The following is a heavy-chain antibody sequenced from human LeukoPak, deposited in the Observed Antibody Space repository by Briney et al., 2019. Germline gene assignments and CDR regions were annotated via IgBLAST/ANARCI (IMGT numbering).Heavy chain of an antibody. CDR2: IIPIFGIA. J-gene: IGHJ6*02. V-gene: IGHV1-69*04. CDR3: ATVYDSLDV. Sequence: SVKVSCKASGGTFSSYAISWVRQAPGQGLEWMGRIIPIFGIANYAQKFQGRVTITADRSTSTAYMELSSLRSEDTAVYYCATVYDSLDVWGQGTTVTVFS. CDR1: GGTFSSYA. D-gene: IGHD3-3*01.